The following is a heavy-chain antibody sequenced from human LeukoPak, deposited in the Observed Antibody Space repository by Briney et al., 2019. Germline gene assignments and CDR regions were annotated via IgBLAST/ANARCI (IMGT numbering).Heavy chain of an antibody. Sequence: SCKASGGTFISYSMNWVRQAPGKGLEWVSSISSSSSYIYYASSVKGRFTISRDNAKNSLYLQMNSLRAEDTAVYYCARVFGEYYFDYWGQGTLVTVSS. J-gene: IGHJ4*02. V-gene: IGHV3-21*01. CDR3: ARVFGEYYFDY. CDR1: GGTFISYS. CDR2: ISSSSSYI. D-gene: IGHD3-10*01.